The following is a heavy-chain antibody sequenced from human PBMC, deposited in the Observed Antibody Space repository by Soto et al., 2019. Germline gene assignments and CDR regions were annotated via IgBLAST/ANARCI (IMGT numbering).Heavy chain of an antibody. D-gene: IGHD1-26*01. V-gene: IGHV4-59*01. CDR2: IHSTGRT. CDR3: ARVSNEYSGNGAFDY. J-gene: IGHJ4*02. CDR1: GGSISGFY. Sequence: PSETLSLTCSVSGGSISGFYWIWIRQSPGEGPEWIAYIHSTGRTNYNPSLKSRVTVSLDMSKNQFSLQLSSVTAADTALYFCARVSNEYSGNGAFDYWGLGTPVTVSS.